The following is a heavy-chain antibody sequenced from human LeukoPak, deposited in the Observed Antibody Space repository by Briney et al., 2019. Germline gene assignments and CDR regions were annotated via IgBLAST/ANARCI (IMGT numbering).Heavy chain of an antibody. V-gene: IGHV3-23*01. CDR3: AEAAARGWPGSPFDY. Sequence: GGSLRLSCAVSGFTFSSYAMSWVRQAPGKGLEWVSSISGSGGSTYYADSVKGRFTISRDNSKNTLYLQMNSLRAEDTAVYYCAEAAARGWPGSPFDYWGQGTLVTVSS. D-gene: IGHD6-19*01. J-gene: IGHJ4*02. CDR1: GFTFSSYA. CDR2: ISGSGGST.